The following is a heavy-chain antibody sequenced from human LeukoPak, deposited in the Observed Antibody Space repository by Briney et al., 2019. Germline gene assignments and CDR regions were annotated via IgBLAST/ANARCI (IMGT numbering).Heavy chain of an antibody. CDR1: GGSISSSSYY. CDR3: ARHGGDFWSGYYTRPFDY. CDR2: IYYSGST. J-gene: IGHJ4*02. V-gene: IGHV4-39*01. D-gene: IGHD3-3*01. Sequence: SETLSLTCTVSGGSISSSSYYWGWIRQPPGKGLEWIGSIYYSGSTYYNPSLKSRVTISVDTSKNQFSLKLSSVTAADTAVYYCARHGGDFWSGYYTRPFDYWGQGTLVTVSS.